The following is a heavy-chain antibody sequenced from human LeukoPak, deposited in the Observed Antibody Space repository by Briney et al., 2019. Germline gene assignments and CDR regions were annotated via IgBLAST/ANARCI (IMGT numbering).Heavy chain of an antibody. CDR1: GGSFSGYY. Sequence: PSETLSLTCAVYGGSFSGYYWSWIRQPPGKGLDWIGEINHIGSTNYNPSLKSRVTISVDTSKNQFSLKLSSVTAADTAVYYCARGGGSTVTTFDYYYYYMDVWGKGTTVTVSS. D-gene: IGHD4-11*01. CDR3: ARGGGSTVTTFDYYYYYMDV. V-gene: IGHV4-34*01. J-gene: IGHJ6*03. CDR2: INHIGST.